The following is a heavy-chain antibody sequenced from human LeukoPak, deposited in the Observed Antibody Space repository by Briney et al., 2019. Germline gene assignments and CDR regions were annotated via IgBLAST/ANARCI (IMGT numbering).Heavy chain of an antibody. CDR3: ARDYSSGWRYFDY. CDR2: ISAYNGNT. D-gene: IGHD6-19*01. Sequence: ASVKVSCKASGYTFTSYGINWVRQAPGQGLEWMGWISAYNGNTNYAQKLQGRVTMTTDTSTGLVYMELRSLRSDDTAVYYCARDYSSGWRYFDYWGQGTLVTVSS. J-gene: IGHJ4*02. V-gene: IGHV1-18*01. CDR1: GYTFTSYG.